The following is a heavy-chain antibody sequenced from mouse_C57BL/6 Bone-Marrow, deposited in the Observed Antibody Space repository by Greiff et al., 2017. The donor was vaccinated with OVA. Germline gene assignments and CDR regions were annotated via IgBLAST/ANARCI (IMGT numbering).Heavy chain of an antibody. CDR3: ARTWGYYFDY. J-gene: IGHJ2*01. V-gene: IGHV1-55*01. Sequence: QVHVKQPGAELVKPGASVKMSCKASGYTFTSHWITWVKQRPGQGLEWIGDIYPGSGSTNYNEKFKSKATLTVDTSSSTAYMQLSSLTSEDSAVYYCARTWGYYFDYWGQGTTLTVSS. CDR1: GYTFTSHW. CDR2: IYPGSGST.